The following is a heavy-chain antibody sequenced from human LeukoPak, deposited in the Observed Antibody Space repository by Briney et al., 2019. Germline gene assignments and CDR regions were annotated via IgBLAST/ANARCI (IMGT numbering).Heavy chain of an antibody. Sequence: GGSLRLSCTASGFTFSSYEMNWVRQAPGKGLEWVSVIYSGGSTYYADSVKGRFTISRDNSKNTLYLQMNSLRAEDTAVYYCARTPDVYSSGYYIPEYYFDYWGQGTLVTVSS. CDR1: GFTFSSYE. V-gene: IGHV3-53*01. J-gene: IGHJ4*02. CDR3: ARTPDVYSSGYYIPEYYFDY. D-gene: IGHD3-22*01. CDR2: IYSGGST.